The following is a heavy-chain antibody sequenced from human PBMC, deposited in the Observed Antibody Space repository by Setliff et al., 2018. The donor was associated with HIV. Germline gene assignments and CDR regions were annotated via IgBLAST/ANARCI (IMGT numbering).Heavy chain of an antibody. D-gene: IGHD1-26*01. V-gene: IGHV4-34*01. CDR3: ARHGRLSGSYWGGGDY. J-gene: IGHJ4*02. Sequence: SETLSLTCGIYGGSFSDYYWSWIRQPPGKGLEWIGEIDHRGRPKYNPSLNSRVTMSVDKSRNQFSLKVSSVTAADTAVYYCARHGRLSGSYWGGGDYWGQGTLVTVSS. CDR1: GGSFSDYY. CDR2: IDHRGRP.